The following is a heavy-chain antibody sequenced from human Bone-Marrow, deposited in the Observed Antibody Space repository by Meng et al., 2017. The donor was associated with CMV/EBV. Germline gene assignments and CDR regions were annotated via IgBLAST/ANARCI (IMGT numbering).Heavy chain of an antibody. CDR2: ISGSGGST. CDR3: AKDRMVRGVIIHYFDY. J-gene: IGHJ4*02. D-gene: IGHD3-10*01. CDR1: FTFSSYA. Sequence: FTFSSYAMSWVRQAPGKGLEWVSAISGSGGSTYYADSVKGRFTISRDNSKNTLYLQMNSLRAEDTAVYYCAKDRMVRGVIIHYFDYWGQGTLVTVSS. V-gene: IGHV3-23*01.